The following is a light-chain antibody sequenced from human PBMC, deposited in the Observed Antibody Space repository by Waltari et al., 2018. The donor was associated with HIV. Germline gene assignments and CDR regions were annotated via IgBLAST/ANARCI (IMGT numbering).Light chain of an antibody. CDR3: KQYNTWPPGA. V-gene: IGKV3-15*01. Sequence: EILMTQSPPTLSLSPGERATLSCRASQSVNRDLAWYQQSPGQSPRLLIHGASTRASHIPDRFSGSGSGTEFTLTISSLQSEDFAVYYCKQYNTWPPGAFGQGTKVEIK. CDR1: QSVNRD. CDR2: GAS. J-gene: IGKJ1*01.